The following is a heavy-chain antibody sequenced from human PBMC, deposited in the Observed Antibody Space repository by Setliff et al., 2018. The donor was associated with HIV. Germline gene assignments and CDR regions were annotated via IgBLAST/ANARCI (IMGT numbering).Heavy chain of an antibody. V-gene: IGHV4-61*02. CDR2: IYTSGST. D-gene: IGHD2-15*01. Sequence: SETLSLTCTVSVGSVSSGNHYWSWIRQPAGKGLEWIGRIYTSGSTNYNPSLKSRVTISVDTSRNQVSLSLNSVTAADAAVYYCARGPVVGFDSWGQGTLVTVSA. CDR1: VGSVSSGNHY. J-gene: IGHJ5*01. CDR3: ARGPVVGFDS.